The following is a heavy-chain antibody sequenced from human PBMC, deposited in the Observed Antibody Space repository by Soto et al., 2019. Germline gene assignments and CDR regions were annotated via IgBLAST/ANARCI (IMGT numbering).Heavy chain of an antibody. CDR3: ARCHTARSHFDY. V-gene: IGHV4-34*01. J-gene: IGHJ4*02. CDR1: GGSFSGYY. D-gene: IGHD6-6*01. CDR2: INHSGST. Sequence: QVQLQQWGAGLLKPSETLSLTCAVYGGSFSGYYWSWIRQPPGKGLEWIGEINHSGSTNYNLSLKSRVTISVDTSKNQFSLKLSSVTAADTAVYYCARCHTARSHFDYWGQGTLVTVSS.